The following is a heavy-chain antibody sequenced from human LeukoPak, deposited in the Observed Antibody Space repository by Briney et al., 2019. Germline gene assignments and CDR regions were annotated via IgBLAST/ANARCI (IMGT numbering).Heavy chain of an antibody. CDR2: ISPSGGGA. J-gene: IGHJ4*02. V-gene: IGHV1-46*01. CDR3: ARSPPGYYYFYY. CDR1: GYTFTSYY. D-gene: IGHD6-25*01. Sequence: ASVKVSCKASGYTFTSYYMHWVRQAPGQGLEWMGVISPSGGGATYEQKFQGRVAMTTDMSTTVYMELRSLRSVDTAMYYCARSPPGYYYFYYWGQGTLVTVSS.